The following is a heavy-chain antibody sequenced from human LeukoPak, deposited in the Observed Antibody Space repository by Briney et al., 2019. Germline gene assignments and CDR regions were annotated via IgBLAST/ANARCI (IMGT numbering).Heavy chain of an antibody. CDR1: GFTFSSYS. Sequence: GGSLRLSCAASGFTFSSYSMNWVRQAPGKGLEWVSSISSSSSYIYYADSVKGRFTIPRDNAKNSLYLQMNSLRAEDTAVYYCTRVPLWFGELHYGMDVWGQGTTVTVSS. J-gene: IGHJ6*02. V-gene: IGHV3-21*01. CDR3: TRVPLWFGELHYGMDV. CDR2: ISSSSSYI. D-gene: IGHD3-10*01.